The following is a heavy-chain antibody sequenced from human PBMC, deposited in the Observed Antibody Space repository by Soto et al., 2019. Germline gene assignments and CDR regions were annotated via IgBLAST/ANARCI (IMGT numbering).Heavy chain of an antibody. CDR3: ARGARLFYSSTWLEY. D-gene: IGHD6-13*01. J-gene: IGHJ4*02. Sequence: PWETLSLTCAVSGYSISSDYYWGWIRQPPGKGLEWIGRFSHSVSTYYNPSLTSRGTISVDTSNNQCSLMLSSVTAADTAVYYCARGARLFYSSTWLEYWGQGTLVTVSS. V-gene: IGHV4-38-2*01. CDR1: GYSISSDYY. CDR2: FSHSVST.